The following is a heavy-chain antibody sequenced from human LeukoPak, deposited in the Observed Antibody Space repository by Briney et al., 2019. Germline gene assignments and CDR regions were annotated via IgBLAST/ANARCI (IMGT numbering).Heavy chain of an antibody. CDR1: GGSISSYY. J-gene: IGHJ5*02. Sequence: PSETLSLTCTVSGGSISSYYWSWIRQPPGKGLEWTGYIYYSGSSHYNPSLKSRVTISVDTSKDQFSLKLSSVTAADTAVYYCARVSPGFDPWGQGTLVTVSS. CDR2: IYYSGSS. CDR3: ARVSPGFDP. V-gene: IGHV4-59*01.